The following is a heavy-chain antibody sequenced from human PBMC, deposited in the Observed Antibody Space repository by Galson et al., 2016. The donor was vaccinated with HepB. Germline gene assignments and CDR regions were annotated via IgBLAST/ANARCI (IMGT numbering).Heavy chain of an antibody. CDR1: GDSISNYY. D-gene: IGHD3-16*02. CDR3: ASSLAPVGWFDP. V-gene: IGHV4-59*01. CDR2: LFHTGST. Sequence: ETLSLTCTVPGDSISNYYWSWIRQPPGKGLEWLGYLFHTGSTSYNPSLKSRVTLSVDMSKNQLSLRLHSVTAADTAVYYCASSLAPVGWFDPWGQGALVTVSS. J-gene: IGHJ5*02.